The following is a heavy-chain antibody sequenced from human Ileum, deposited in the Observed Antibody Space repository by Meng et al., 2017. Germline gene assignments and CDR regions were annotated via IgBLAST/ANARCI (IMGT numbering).Heavy chain of an antibody. J-gene: IGHJ4*02. CDR3: ARDEPDVLIGYEAY. Sequence: QVEVVQSETEVKKPGSSVEVSCKSSGGTFSRYGISWVRQAPGQGLEWMGGITPMYGTANYGQKFQGRVTITADKSTSTIYMELSSLRSEDTAVYYCARDEPDVLIGYEAYWGQGTLVTVSS. V-gene: IGHV1-69*06. CDR2: ITPMYGTA. D-gene: IGHD3-9*01. CDR1: GGTFSRYG.